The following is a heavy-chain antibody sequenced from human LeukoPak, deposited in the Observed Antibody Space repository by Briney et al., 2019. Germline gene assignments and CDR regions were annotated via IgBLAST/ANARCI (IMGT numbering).Heavy chain of an antibody. J-gene: IGHJ4*02. CDR1: GFTFSSYS. CDR3: ASGSPAGDY. V-gene: IGHV3-21*01. Sequence: GGSLRLSCAASGFTFSSYSMNWVRQAPGKGLEWVSSMSSSSRYIYYADSVNGRFTISRDNAKNSLYLEMNSLRVEDTAVYYCASGSPAGDYWGQGTLVTVSS. CDR2: MSSSSRYI. D-gene: IGHD1-26*01.